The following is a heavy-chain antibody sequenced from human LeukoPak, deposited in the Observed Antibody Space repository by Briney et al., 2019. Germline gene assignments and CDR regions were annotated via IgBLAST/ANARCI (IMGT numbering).Heavy chain of an antibody. Sequence: GGSLTLSCAASGFTFSSYELNWVRQAPGKGLELVSYISSSGSTIYYADSVKGRFTISRNNTKNSLYLQMNTLRAEDTAVYYCASSRMTTDDGIGYWGEGTLVTVSS. CDR1: GFTFSSYE. CDR3: ASSRMTTDDGIGY. CDR2: ISSSGSTI. J-gene: IGHJ4*02. V-gene: IGHV3-48*03. D-gene: IGHD4-17*01.